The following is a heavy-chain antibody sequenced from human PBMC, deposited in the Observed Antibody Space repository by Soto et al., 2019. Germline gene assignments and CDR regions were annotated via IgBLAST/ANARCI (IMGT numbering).Heavy chain of an antibody. Sequence: SVKVSCKASGGTFSSYAISWVRQAPGQGLEWMGGIIPIFGTANYAQKFQGRVTITADESTSTAYMELSSLRSEDTAVYYCARKSVGITGTTGAFDIWGQGTMVTVSS. D-gene: IGHD1-20*01. CDR1: GGTFSSYA. CDR3: ARKSVGITGTTGAFDI. J-gene: IGHJ3*02. CDR2: IIPIFGTA. V-gene: IGHV1-69*13.